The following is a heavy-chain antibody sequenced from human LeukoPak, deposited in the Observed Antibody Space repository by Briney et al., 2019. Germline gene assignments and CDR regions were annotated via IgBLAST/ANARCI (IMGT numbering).Heavy chain of an antibody. D-gene: IGHD2-15*01. V-gene: IGHV3-30*18. Sequence: GGSLRLSCAASGFTFSSYGMHWVRQAPGKGLEWVAVISYDGSNKYYADSVKGRFTISRDNSKNTLYLQVNSLRAEDTAVYYCAKDRYCSGGSCYIFDYWGQGTLVTVSS. J-gene: IGHJ4*02. CDR3: AKDRYCSGGSCYIFDY. CDR2: ISYDGSNK. CDR1: GFTFSSYG.